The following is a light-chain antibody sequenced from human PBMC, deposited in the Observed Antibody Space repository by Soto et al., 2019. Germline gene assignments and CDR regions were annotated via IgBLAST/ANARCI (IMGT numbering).Light chain of an antibody. Sequence: SYVLTQPPSVSAAPGQTARISCGGNNIGSKSVHWYQQNPGQAPVLVVYEDSDRPSGIPERFSGSNSGNTATLSIRRVEAGDEADYYCQVWDRSSDVVFGGGTKLTVL. CDR3: QVWDRSSDVV. V-gene: IGLV3-21*02. CDR2: EDS. CDR1: NIGSKS. J-gene: IGLJ2*01.